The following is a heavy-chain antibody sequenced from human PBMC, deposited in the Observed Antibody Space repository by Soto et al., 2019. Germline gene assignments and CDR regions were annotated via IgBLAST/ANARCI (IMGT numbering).Heavy chain of an antibody. CDR2: INPNSGGT. CDR3: ARVHYDSSGRDPLSAY. D-gene: IGHD3-22*01. V-gene: IGHV1-2*04. CDR1: GYTFTGYY. J-gene: IGHJ4*02. Sequence: SSVKVSCKASGYTFTGYYMHWVRQAPGQGLEWMGWINPNSGGTNYAQKFQGWVTMTRDTSISTAYMELSRLRSDDTAVYYCARVHYDSSGRDPLSAYWGQGTLVPVS.